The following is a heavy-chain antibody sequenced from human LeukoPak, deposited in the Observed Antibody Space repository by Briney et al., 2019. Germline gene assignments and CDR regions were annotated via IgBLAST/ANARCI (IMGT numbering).Heavy chain of an antibody. CDR2: INPSGGST. V-gene: IGHV1-46*01. CDR3: ARVSLPYYDFWSGYYRY. D-gene: IGHD3-3*01. Sequence: ASVKVSCKASGYTFTSYYMHWVRQAPGQGLEWMGIINPSGGSTSYAQKFQGRVTMTRDTSTSTVYMELSSLRSEDTAVYCCARVSLPYYDFWSGYYRYWGPGTLVTVSS. CDR1: GYTFTSYY. J-gene: IGHJ4*02.